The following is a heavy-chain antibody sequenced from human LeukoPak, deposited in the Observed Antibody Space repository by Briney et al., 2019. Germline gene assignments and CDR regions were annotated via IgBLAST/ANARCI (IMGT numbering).Heavy chain of an antibody. CDR2: IIPIFGTA. CDR1: GGTFSSYA. V-gene: IGHV1-69*06. CDR3: ARLIIAAAGTALADY. Sequence: SVKVSCKASGGTFSSYAISWVRQAPGQGLEWMGGIIPIFGTANYAQKFQGRVTITADKSTSTAYMELSSLRSEDTAVYYCARLIIAAAGTALADYWGQGTLVTVSS. D-gene: IGHD6-13*01. J-gene: IGHJ4*02.